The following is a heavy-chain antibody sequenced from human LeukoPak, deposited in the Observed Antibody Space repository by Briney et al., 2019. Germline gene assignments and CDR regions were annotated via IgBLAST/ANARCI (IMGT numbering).Heavy chain of an antibody. Sequence: SETLSLTCTVSGGSISSGGYYWNWIRQHPGKGLEWIGSIYYSGTPYYNPSLKSRVTTSVDTSKSQFSLKLSSVTAADTAVYYCARDGDACSGDNCYSDWGQGTLVTVSS. CDR1: GGSISSGGYY. CDR3: ARDGDACSGDNCYSD. CDR2: IYYSGTP. D-gene: IGHD2-15*01. V-gene: IGHV4-31*03. J-gene: IGHJ4*02.